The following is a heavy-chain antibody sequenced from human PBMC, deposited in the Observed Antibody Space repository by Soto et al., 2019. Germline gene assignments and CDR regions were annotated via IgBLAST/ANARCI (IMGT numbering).Heavy chain of an antibody. J-gene: IGHJ4*02. CDR3: AKGTDYYDSTESYYFDY. CDR1: GFTFSSYG. V-gene: IGHV3-30*18. Sequence: GGSLRLSCAASGFTFSSYGMHWVRQAPGKGLEWVAVISYDGSNKYYADSVKGRFTISRDNSKNTLYLQMNSLRAEDTAVYYCAKGTDYYDSTESYYFDYWGQGTLVTVSS. D-gene: IGHD3-22*01. CDR2: ISYDGSNK.